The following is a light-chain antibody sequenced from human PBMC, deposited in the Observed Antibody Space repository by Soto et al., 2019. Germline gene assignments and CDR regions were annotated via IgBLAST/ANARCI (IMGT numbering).Light chain of an antibody. J-gene: IGKJ1*01. CDR1: QSVSSN. Sequence: EIVMTQSPATLSVSPGERATLSCRASQSVSSNLVWYQQKPGQAPRLLIYGASTRATGIPARFSGSGSGTEFTFTISSLQSEDFAVYYCQQDNNGTFGQGTKVEIK. CDR3: QQDNNGT. V-gene: IGKV3-15*01. CDR2: GAS.